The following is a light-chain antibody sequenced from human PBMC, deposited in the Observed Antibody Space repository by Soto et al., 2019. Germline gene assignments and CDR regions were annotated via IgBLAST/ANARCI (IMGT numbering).Light chain of an antibody. J-gene: IGKJ1*01. Sequence: EIVLTQSPGTLSLSPGERATPSCRASQSVVSSHLAWYQQKPGQAPRLLIYGVSSRATGIPDRFSGSGSGTDFTLSISGLEPEDFAVYYCQQYEIAPKTFGQGTKVEIK. V-gene: IGKV3-20*01. CDR2: GVS. CDR1: QSVVSSH. CDR3: QQYEIAPKT.